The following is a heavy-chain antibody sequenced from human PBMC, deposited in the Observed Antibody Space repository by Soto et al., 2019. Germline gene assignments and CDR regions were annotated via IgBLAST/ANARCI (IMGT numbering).Heavy chain of an antibody. CDR1: GDSVSRGDSY. Sequence: QVQLQESGPGLVKPSETLSLTCTVSGDSVSRGDSYWSWIRQPPGKGLEWIGYICCSGSTEYNPSPRSRVIISVDTSKNQLSLKLSTVTAADTAVHFCARGMDNNKVGWWGQGTLVTVSS. CDR2: ICCSGST. V-gene: IGHV4-61*08. CDR3: ARGMDNNKVGW. D-gene: IGHD1-1*01. J-gene: IGHJ4*02.